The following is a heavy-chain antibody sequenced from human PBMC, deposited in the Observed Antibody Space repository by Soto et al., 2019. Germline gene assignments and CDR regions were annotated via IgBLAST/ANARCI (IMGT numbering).Heavy chain of an antibody. CDR2: INPNSGGT. J-gene: IGHJ6*02. CDR1: GYTFTGYY. V-gene: IGHV1-2*04. CDR3: ARAIAAAGAYYGMDV. D-gene: IGHD6-13*01. Sequence: ASVKVSCKASGYTFTGYYMHWVRQAPGQGLEWMGWINPNSGGTNYAQKFQGWVTMTRDTSISTAYMELSRLRSDDTAVYYCARAIAAAGAYYGMDVWGQGTTVTVSS.